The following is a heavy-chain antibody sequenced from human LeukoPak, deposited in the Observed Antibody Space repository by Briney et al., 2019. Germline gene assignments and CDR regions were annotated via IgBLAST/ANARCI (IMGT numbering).Heavy chain of an antibody. J-gene: IGHJ4*02. CDR2: IFYSGST. V-gene: IGHV4-59*11. Sequence: SETLSLTCTVSGGSITGHYWSWIRQPPGKGLEWIGYIFYSGSTSYNPSLKSRVIISIDTSKNQFSLKLSSVTAADTAVYYCARGRADVDYWGQGTLVTVSS. CDR3: ARGRADVDY. CDR1: GGSITGHY.